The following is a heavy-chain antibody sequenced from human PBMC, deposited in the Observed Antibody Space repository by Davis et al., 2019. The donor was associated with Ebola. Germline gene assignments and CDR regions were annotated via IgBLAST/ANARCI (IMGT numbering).Heavy chain of an antibody. CDR1: GFTFSSYA. D-gene: IGHD6-19*01. J-gene: IGHJ5*01. V-gene: IGHV3-23*01. Sequence: PGGSLRLSCAASGFTFSSYAMTWVRQAPGKGLEWVSVISGSGGRTFYLDSVKGRFTISRDFSKNTLYLEMNSLKVDDTAIYYCAKDGSSGTWDSWGQGTLVTVSS. CDR3: AKDGSSGTWDS. CDR2: ISGSGGRT.